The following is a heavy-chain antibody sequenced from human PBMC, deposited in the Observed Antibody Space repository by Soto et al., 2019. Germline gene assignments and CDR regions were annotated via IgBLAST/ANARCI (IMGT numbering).Heavy chain of an antibody. J-gene: IGHJ5*02. Sequence: VSVKVSCKASGYSFTKYYIHWVRQAPGQGLEWMAIIDPSLDSTTYAQKFQGRVTVTGDTSTSTVYMELSTLRSEDTAIYYCVRDVLGPWGQGTQVTVSS. CDR2: IDPSLDST. D-gene: IGHD7-27*01. CDR1: GYSFTKYY. CDR3: VRDVLGP. V-gene: IGHV1-46*01.